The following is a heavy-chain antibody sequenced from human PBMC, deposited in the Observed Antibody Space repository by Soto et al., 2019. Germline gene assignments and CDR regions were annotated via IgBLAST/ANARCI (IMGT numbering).Heavy chain of an antibody. CDR1: GGSISSSNW. Sequence: SETLSLTCAVSGGSISSSNWWSWVRQPPGKGLEWIGEIYHSGSTNYNPSLKSRVTISVDKSKNQFSLKLSFVTAADTAVYYCARDAYSSSSWYFDLWGRGTLVTVSS. V-gene: IGHV4-4*02. D-gene: IGHD6-6*01. CDR3: ARDAYSSSSWYFDL. J-gene: IGHJ2*01. CDR2: IYHSGST.